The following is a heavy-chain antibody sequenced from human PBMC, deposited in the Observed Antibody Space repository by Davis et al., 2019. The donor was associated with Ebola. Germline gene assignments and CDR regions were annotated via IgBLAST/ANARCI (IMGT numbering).Heavy chain of an antibody. CDR1: GGSISSYY. CDR2: IYYSGST. CDR3: ARVNENCSGGSCYSFGMDV. J-gene: IGHJ6*02. D-gene: IGHD2-15*01. Sequence: SETLSLTCTVSGGSISSYYWSWIRQPPGKGLEWIGYIYYSGSTNYNPSLKSRVTISVDTSKNQCSLKLSSVTAADTAVYYCARVNENCSGGSCYSFGMDVWGQGTTVTVSS. V-gene: IGHV4-59*01.